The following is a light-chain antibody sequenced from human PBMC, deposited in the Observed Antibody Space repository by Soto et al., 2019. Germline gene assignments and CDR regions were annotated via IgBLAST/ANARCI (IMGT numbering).Light chain of an antibody. Sequence: IQLTQSPSSLSASAGDRVTITCRASQGISSALAWYQQKPGKAPKLLIYDASSLQSGVPSRFSGSGSDTDFTLTIRGLQPEDVATYYCQQFNDYPPAFGQGTRLEIK. J-gene: IGKJ5*01. CDR3: QQFNDYPPA. V-gene: IGKV1D-13*01. CDR1: QGISSA. CDR2: DAS.